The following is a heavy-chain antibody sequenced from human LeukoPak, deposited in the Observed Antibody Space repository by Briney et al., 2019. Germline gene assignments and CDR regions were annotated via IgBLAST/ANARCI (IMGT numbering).Heavy chain of an antibody. V-gene: IGHV3-7*01. Sequence: GGSLRLSCAVSGYTFSSYWMSRVRQAPGKGLEWVANIKEDGTEKYYQDSVKGRFTISRDNAKNSLYLQMNSLRAEDTAVYYCAREVVLSTSAWFEYWGQGTLVTVSS. J-gene: IGHJ4*02. CDR2: IKEDGTEK. CDR3: AREVVLSTSAWFEY. CDR1: GYTFSSYW. D-gene: IGHD3-22*01.